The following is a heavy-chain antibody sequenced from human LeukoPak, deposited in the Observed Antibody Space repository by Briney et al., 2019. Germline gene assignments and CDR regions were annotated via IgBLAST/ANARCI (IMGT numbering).Heavy chain of an antibody. J-gene: IGHJ3*02. V-gene: IGHV1-46*01. CDR3: ARDSGGSGSYRAFDI. D-gene: IGHD3-10*01. Sequence: GASVKVSCKTSGYTFTNYYMYWVRQAPGQGLECMGRINPNGGSTTYAQKFQARVSMTRDTSTSTIYMELSSLTSEDTAVYYCARDSGGSGSYRAFDIWGQGTMVTVSS. CDR2: INPNGGST. CDR1: GYTFTNYY.